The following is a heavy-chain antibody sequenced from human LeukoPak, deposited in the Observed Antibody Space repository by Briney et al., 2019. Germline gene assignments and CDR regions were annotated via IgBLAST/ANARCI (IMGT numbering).Heavy chain of an antibody. D-gene: IGHD3-16*01. CDR1: GFTFSSYA. J-gene: IGHJ4*02. V-gene: IGHV3-23*01. Sequence: PGGSLRLSCAASGFTFSSYAMSWVRQAPGKGLEWVSAISGSGGSTYYADSVKGRFTISRDNSRDTLYLQMNSLRAEDTAVYYCAKGCYDYVWGSYYFGYWGQGTLVTVSS. CDR3: AKGCYDYVWGSYYFGY. CDR2: ISGSGGST.